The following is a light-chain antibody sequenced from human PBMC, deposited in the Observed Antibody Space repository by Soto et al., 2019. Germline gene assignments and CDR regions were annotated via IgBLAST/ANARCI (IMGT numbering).Light chain of an antibody. V-gene: IGKV1-39*01. CDR1: QDISSY. CDR3: QQSFSTPLT. CDR2: TAS. Sequence: DIQMTQSPSSLSASVGDRVSITCRASQDISSYLNWYQQKLGKAPKLLIYTASSLQSGVPLRFSGSGSGTDFPLTITSLQPEDFATYYCQQSFSTPLTFGGGTKVQIK. J-gene: IGKJ4*01.